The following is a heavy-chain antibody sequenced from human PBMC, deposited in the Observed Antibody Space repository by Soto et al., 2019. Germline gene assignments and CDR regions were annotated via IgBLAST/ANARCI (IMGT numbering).Heavy chain of an antibody. Sequence: QMQLVESGGGVVQPGRSLRLSCAASGFTFRSYGIHWVRQAPVKGLEWVALIWFDGSKEYYVDSVKGRFAVSRDNSKNTLYLQMNSLRVEDTAVYYCARDRLVPYGYGMDVWGQGTTVTVSS. V-gene: IGHV3-33*01. CDR2: IWFDGSKE. CDR3: ARDRLVPYGYGMDV. CDR1: GFTFRSYG. D-gene: IGHD2-2*01. J-gene: IGHJ6*02.